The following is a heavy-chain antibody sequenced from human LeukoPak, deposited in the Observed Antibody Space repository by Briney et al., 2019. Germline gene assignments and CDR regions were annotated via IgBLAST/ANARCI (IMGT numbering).Heavy chain of an antibody. J-gene: IGHJ4*02. CDR1: GFTFSSYA. CDR2: ISSSGSTI. V-gene: IGHV3-48*03. CDR3: ARDARYYDSTGYRAFDY. Sequence: PGRSLRLSCAASGFTFSSYAMNWVRQAPGKGLEWVSYISSSGSTIYYADSVKGRFTISRDNAKNSLYLQMNSLRAEDTAVYYCARDARYYDSTGYRAFDYWGQGTLVTVSS. D-gene: IGHD3-22*01.